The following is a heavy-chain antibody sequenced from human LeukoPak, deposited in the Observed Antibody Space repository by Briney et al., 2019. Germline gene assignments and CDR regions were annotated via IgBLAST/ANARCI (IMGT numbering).Heavy chain of an antibody. J-gene: IGHJ4*02. D-gene: IGHD4-23*01. CDR3: VRPTDYSDNYYFDY. V-gene: IGHV3-23*01. Sequence: GGSLRLSCTASGFTFSGFTLNWVRQAPGKGLEWVSGISGRDSSPYYADSVKTRFTISRDNSENTLYLQMNSLRAEDTAVYYCVRPTDYSDNYYFDYWGQGTLVTVSS. CDR2: ISGRDSSP. CDR1: GFTFSGFT.